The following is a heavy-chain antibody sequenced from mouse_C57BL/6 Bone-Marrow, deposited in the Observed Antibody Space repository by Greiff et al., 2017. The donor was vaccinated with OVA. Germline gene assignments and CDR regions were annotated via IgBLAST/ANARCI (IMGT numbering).Heavy chain of an antibody. CDR3: ARVGAFITTVVAKGGYAMDY. J-gene: IGHJ4*01. CDR2: IDPNSGGT. V-gene: IGHV1-72*01. D-gene: IGHD1-1*01. Sequence: VQLQQSGAELVKPGASVKLSCKASGYTFTSYWMHWVKQRPGRGLEWIGRIDPNSGGTKYNEKFKSKATLTVDKPSSTAYLQLSSLTSEDSAVYYCARVGAFITTVVAKGGYAMDYWGQGTSVTVSS. CDR1: GYTFTSYW.